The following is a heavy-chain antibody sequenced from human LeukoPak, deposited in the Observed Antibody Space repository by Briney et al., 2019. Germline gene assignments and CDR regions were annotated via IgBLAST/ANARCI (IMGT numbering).Heavy chain of an antibody. D-gene: IGHD2-15*01. J-gene: IGHJ4*02. CDR2: IYYSGST. V-gene: IGHV4-39*01. CDR1: GGSISSSSYY. Sequence: SETLSLTCTVSGGSISSSSYYWGWIRQPPGKGLEWIGSIYYSGSTYYNPSLKSRVTISVDTSKNQFSLKLSSVTAADTAVYYCARRGCCKAEGIDYWGQGTLVTVSS. CDR3: ARRGCCKAEGIDY.